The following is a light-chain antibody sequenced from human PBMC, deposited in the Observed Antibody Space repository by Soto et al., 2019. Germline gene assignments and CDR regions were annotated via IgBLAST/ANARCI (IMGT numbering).Light chain of an antibody. V-gene: IGLV2-8*01. J-gene: IGLJ1*01. CDR1: LGDVGGYYY. Sequence: QSVLTQPPSASESPGQSVTISCSGTLGDVGGYYYVSWYQHHPGRAPKLLIYDVDKRPPGVPSRFSGSKSGNTASLTVSGLQAEDEADYYCASFVTGSTYVFGSGTKLTVL. CDR3: ASFVTGSTYV. CDR2: DVD.